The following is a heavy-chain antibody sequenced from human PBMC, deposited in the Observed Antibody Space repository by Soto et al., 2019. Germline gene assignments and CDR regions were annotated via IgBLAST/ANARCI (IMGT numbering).Heavy chain of an antibody. D-gene: IGHD5-12*01. CDR2: VSGSGEST. J-gene: IGHJ4*02. CDR1: GFTFNNYV. CDR3: AKVNSDYNFPDY. Sequence: EVQLLESGGGLVQPGGSLRLSCAASGFTFNNYVMRWVRQAPGKGLEWVSGVSGSGESTSYAESVKGRFTISRDNSKNTLYLQMNSLRAEDTAVYYCAKVNSDYNFPDYWGQGTLVTVSS. V-gene: IGHV3-23*01.